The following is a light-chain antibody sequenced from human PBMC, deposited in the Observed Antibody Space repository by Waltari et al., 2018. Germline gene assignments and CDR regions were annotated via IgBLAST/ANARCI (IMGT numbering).Light chain of an antibody. CDR1: QSVTSIS. CDR2: GSS. V-gene: IGKV3-20*01. CDR3: QQYDGLVVT. Sequence: DIVFTQSPGTLSLSPGERATPSCRPSQSVTSISITWYQQKRGQTPRLLIYGSSTRANGIPDRFSCSGSGTDFTLTINRLEPEDFAVYYCQQYDGLVVTFGGGTTV. J-gene: IGKJ4*01.